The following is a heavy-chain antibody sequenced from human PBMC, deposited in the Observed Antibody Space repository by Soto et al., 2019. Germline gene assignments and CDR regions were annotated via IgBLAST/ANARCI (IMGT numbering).Heavy chain of an antibody. CDR2: IYPGDSDT. CDR3: ARLGDSNRYYYYYMDV. V-gene: IGHV5-51*01. CDR1: GYSFTSYW. D-gene: IGHD4-4*01. Sequence: GESLKISCKGSGYSFTSYWIGWVRQMPVKGLEWMGIIYPGDSDTRYSPSFQGQVTISADKSISTAYLQWSSLKASDTAMYYCARLGDSNRYYYYYMDVWGKGTTVTVSS. J-gene: IGHJ6*03.